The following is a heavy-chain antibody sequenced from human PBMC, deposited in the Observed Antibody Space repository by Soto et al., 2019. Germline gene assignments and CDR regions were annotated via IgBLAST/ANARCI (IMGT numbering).Heavy chain of an antibody. CDR3: ARMAGARCYRYGHGADY. Sequence: QVTLKESGPVLVKPTETLTLTCTVSGFSLSNARMGVSWIRQPPGKALEWLAHIFSNDEKSYSTSLKSRLTNTKDTPKSQVVLTRTNIDPVDTATYYCARMAGARCYRYGHGADYWGQGTLVTVSS. CDR2: IFSNDEK. V-gene: IGHV2-26*01. CDR1: GFSLSNARMG. D-gene: IGHD5-18*01. J-gene: IGHJ4*02.